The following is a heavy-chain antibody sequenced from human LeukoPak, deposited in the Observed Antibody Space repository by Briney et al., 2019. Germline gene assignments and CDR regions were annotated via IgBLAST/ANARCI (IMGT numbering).Heavy chain of an antibody. CDR1: GYTFTSYG. D-gene: IGHD5-18*01. V-gene: IGHV1-18*01. J-gene: IGHJ5*02. Sequence: ASVKVSCKASGYTFTSYGISWVRQAPGQGLEWMGWISAYNGNTNYAQKLQGRVTMTTDTSTSTAYMELRSLRFDDTAVYYCARDPRALYSYGTNWFDPWGQGTLVTVSS. CDR2: ISAYNGNT. CDR3: ARDPRALYSYGTNWFDP.